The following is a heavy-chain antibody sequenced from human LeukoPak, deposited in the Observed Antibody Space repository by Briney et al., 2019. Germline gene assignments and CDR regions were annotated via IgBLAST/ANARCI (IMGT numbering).Heavy chain of an antibody. D-gene: IGHD6-13*01. CDR2: IKSKTDGGTT. J-gene: IGHJ4*02. V-gene: IGHV3-15*01. CDR1: GITFIDAW. Sequence: GRCLRLSSAASGITFIDAWMSWVRQAPGKGLEWVGRIKSKTDGGTTDNAAPVKGRFTISRDDSKNTLYLQMNSLKTEDTAVYYCTTVAAAGHYDSWGQGTLVTVSS. CDR3: TTVAAAGHYDS.